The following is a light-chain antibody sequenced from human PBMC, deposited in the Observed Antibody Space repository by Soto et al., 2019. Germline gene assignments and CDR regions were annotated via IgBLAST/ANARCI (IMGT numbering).Light chain of an antibody. Sequence: QSVLTQPASLSGSPGQSITISCTGTSSDIGAYDYVSWYQHHPGRAPKLIVSEVSHRPSGVSNRFSGSKSGNTASLTISGLQSEDEADYYCISYTSDDVRYVFGTGTKLTVL. J-gene: IGLJ1*01. V-gene: IGLV2-14*01. CDR1: SSDIGAYDY. CDR3: ISYTSDDVRYV. CDR2: EVS.